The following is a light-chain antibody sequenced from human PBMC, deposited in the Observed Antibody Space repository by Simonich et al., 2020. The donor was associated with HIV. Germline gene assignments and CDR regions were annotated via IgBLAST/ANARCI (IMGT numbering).Light chain of an antibody. CDR3: QQRSNWPLT. CDR2: AAS. CDR1: QGISSA. J-gene: IGKJ4*01. V-gene: IGKV1-13*02. Sequence: AIQLTQSPSSLSASVGDRVTITCRASQGISSALAWYQQKPGKAPKLLIYAASSLQRGVPSRFSGSGSGTDFTRTISSLEPEDFAVYYCQQRSNWPLTFGGGSKVEIK.